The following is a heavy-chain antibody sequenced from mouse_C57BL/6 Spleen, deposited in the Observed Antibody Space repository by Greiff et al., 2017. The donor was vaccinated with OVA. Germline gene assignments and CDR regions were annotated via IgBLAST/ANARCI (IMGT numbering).Heavy chain of an antibody. J-gene: IGHJ2*01. CDR3: ARSPSITTVVGGY. CDR2: IYPGDGDT. D-gene: IGHD1-1*01. CDR1: GYAFSSYW. Sequence: VQLQQSGAELVKPGASVKISCKASGYAFSSYWMNWVKQRPGKGLEWIGQIYPGDGDTNYNGKFKGKATLTADKSSSTAYMQLSSLTSEDSAVYFCARSPSITTVVGGYWGQGTTLTVSS. V-gene: IGHV1-80*01.